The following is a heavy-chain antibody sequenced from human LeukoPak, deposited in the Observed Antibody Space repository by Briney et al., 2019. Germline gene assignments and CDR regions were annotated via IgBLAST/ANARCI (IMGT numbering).Heavy chain of an antibody. V-gene: IGHV3-7*01. Sequence: GGSLRLSCAASGFTFSSYWMSWVRQAPGKGLEWEASIKQDGIEKYYVDSVKGRFTISRDNAKNSLFLQMSSLRAEDAAVYYCARVKLDSSSNTDLWGRGTLVTVSS. CDR1: GFTFSSYW. D-gene: IGHD6-6*01. J-gene: IGHJ2*01. CDR3: ARVKLDSSSNTDL. CDR2: IKQDGIEK.